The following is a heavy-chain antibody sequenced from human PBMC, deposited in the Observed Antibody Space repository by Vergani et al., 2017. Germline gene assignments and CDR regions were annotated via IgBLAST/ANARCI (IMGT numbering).Heavy chain of an antibody. J-gene: IGHJ4*02. CDR3: ARDPDRAHPVDY. V-gene: IGHV1-69*01. D-gene: IGHD3-22*01. Sequence: QVQLVQSGAEVKKPGSSVKVSCKASGGTFSSYAISWVRQAPGQGLEWMGGIIPIFGTANYAQKFQGRVTITADESTSTAYMELNSLRAEDTAVYYCARDPDRAHPVDYWGQGTLVTVSS. CDR2: IIPIFGTA. CDR1: GGTFSSYA.